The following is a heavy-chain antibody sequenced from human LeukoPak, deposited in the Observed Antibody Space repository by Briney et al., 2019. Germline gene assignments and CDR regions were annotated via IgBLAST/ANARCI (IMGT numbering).Heavy chain of an antibody. J-gene: IGHJ3*02. CDR1: GFTFSSYA. Sequence: AGGSLRLSCAASGFTFSSYAMSWVRQAPGKGLEWVSAISGSGGSTYYADSVKGRFTISRDNSKNTLYLQMNSLRAEDTAVYYCAKVSRNYYDSSGYYDIWGQGTMVTVSS. CDR3: AKVSRNYYDSSGYYDI. D-gene: IGHD3-22*01. CDR2: ISGSGGST. V-gene: IGHV3-23*01.